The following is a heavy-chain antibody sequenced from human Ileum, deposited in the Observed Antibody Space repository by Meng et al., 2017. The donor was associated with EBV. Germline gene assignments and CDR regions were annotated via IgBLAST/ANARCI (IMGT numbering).Heavy chain of an antibody. D-gene: IGHD1-26*01. J-gene: IGHJ4*02. Sequence: QVNLQSSAPGLVKPSQPLSLTCAFSGFSISSGVYHWSWIRQPPGKGLEWIGCSGGTYYNPSLKSRLTISVDTSKNQFSLKLDSATAADTAVYYCAIYAVGGSGQGYWGQGTLVTVSS. CDR1: GFSISSGVYH. CDR2: CSGGT. V-gene: IGHV4-30-4*01. CDR3: AIYAVGGSGQGY.